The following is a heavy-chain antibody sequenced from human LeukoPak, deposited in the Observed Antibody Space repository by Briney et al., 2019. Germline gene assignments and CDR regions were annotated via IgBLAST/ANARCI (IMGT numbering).Heavy chain of an antibody. V-gene: IGHV1-46*01. D-gene: IGHD3-10*01. Sequence: ASVKVSCKASGYTFTSYYMHWVRQAPGQGLEWMGMITPNTGDTTYAHKFQGSVTVTRDMSTSTVYLELTSLRSEDTAVYYCARSYSYYKPEFDYWRQGTLVTVSS. CDR2: ITPNTGDT. J-gene: IGHJ4*02. CDR3: ARSYSYYKPEFDY. CDR1: GYTFTSYY.